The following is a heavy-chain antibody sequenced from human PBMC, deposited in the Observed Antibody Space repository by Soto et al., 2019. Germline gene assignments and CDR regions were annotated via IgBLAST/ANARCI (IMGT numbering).Heavy chain of an antibody. D-gene: IGHD3-22*01. V-gene: IGHV3-33*01. CDR3: ASDSSGYYGVLDY. CDR1: GFTFSSYG. J-gene: IGHJ4*02. Sequence: QVQLVESGGGVVQPGRSLRLSCAASGFTFSSYGMHWVRQAPGKGLEWVAVIWYDGSNKYYADSVKGRFTISRDNSKNTLYLRMNSLRAEDTAVYYCASDSSGYYGVLDYWGQGTLVTVSS. CDR2: IWYDGSNK.